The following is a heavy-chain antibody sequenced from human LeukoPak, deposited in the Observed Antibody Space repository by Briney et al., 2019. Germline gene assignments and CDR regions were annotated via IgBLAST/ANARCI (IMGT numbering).Heavy chain of an antibody. CDR1: GYSFSRGYY. CDR2: NYQSGSS. J-gene: IGHJ5*02. CDR3: ARVHIVVVPAAASDWFDH. Sequence: PSDTLSLTCTVSGYSFSRGYYWGWIRPTPGKGLECIGMNYQSGSSYCNPSLKPRVNISGDTSKIQFSRKLSSVTAADTAVYYCARVHIVVVPAAASDWFDHWGQGTLVTVSS. V-gene: IGHV4-38-2*02. D-gene: IGHD2-2*01.